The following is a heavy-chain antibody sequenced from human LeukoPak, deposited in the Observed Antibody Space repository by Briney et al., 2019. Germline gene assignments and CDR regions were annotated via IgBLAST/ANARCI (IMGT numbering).Heavy chain of an antibody. J-gene: IGHJ5*02. V-gene: IGHV4-59*01. Sequence: PSETLSLTCTVSGGSISSYYWSWIRQPPGKGLEWIGYIYYSGSTNYNPFLKSRVTISVDTSKNQFSLKLSSVTAADTAVYYCARATSGYSYGYWFDPWGQGTLVTVSS. CDR3: ARATSGYSYGYWFDP. CDR2: IYYSGST. CDR1: GGSISSYY. D-gene: IGHD5-18*01.